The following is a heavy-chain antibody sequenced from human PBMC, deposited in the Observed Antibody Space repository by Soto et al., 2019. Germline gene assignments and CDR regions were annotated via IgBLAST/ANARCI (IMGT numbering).Heavy chain of an antibody. D-gene: IGHD2-8*01. CDR3: ARHDKVIMELHQNGMDV. V-gene: IGHV5-10-1*01. CDR2: IDPSDSYT. J-gene: IGHJ6*02. Sequence: GESLKISCKGSGYRFPSYWISWVRQMPGKGLEWMGRIDPSDSYTNYSPSFQGHVTISADKSISTAYLQWSSLKASDTAMYYCARHDKVIMELHQNGMDVWGQGTTVTVSS. CDR1: GYRFPSYW.